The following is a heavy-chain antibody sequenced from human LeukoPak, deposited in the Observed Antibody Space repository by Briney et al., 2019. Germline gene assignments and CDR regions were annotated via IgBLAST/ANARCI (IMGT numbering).Heavy chain of an antibody. D-gene: IGHD2-2*01. CDR1: GFTFSSYA. CDR2: TSYDGSNK. V-gene: IGHV3-30*04. J-gene: IGHJ4*02. Sequence: GGSLRLSCAASGFTFSSYAMHWVRQAPGKGLEWVAVTSYDGSNKYYADSVKGRITISRDNSKNTLYLQMNSLRAEDTAVYYCARVPVVGPGKGIDYWGQGTLVTVSS. CDR3: ARVPVVGPGKGIDY.